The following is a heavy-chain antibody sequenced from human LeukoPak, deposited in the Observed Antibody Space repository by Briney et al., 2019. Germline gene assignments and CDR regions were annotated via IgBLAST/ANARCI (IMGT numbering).Heavy chain of an antibody. J-gene: IGHJ6*02. CDR1: GGSISSGGYS. V-gene: IGHV4-30-2*01. CDR3: AREAWAAAYGMDV. Sequence: PSQTLSLTCAVSGGSISSGGYSWSWIRQPPGKGLEWIGYIYHSGSTYYNPSLKSRVTISVDRSKNQFSMKLSSVTAADTAVYYCAREAWAAAYGMDVWGQGTTVTVSS. CDR2: IYHSGST. D-gene: IGHD6-13*01.